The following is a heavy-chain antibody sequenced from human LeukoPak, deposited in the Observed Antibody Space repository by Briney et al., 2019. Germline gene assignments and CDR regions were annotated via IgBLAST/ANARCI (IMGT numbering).Heavy chain of an antibody. CDR3: ARVWLMVGGIPFDF. CDR1: GYTFTSYG. J-gene: IGHJ4*02. CDR2: ISAYNGNT. Sequence: ASVKVSCKASGYTFTSYGISWVRQAPGQGLEGMGRISAYNGNTNYAQKLQGRVTMTTDTSTSTAYMELRSLRSDDTAMYYCARVWLMVGGIPFDFWGQGTLVIVSS. D-gene: IGHD3-10*01. V-gene: IGHV1-18*01.